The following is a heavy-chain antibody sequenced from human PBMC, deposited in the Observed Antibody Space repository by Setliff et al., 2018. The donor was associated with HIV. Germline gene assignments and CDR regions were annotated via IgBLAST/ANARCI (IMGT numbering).Heavy chain of an antibody. J-gene: IGHJ4*02. CDR3: ATMQFGDFDY. CDR1: GYIFINYY. V-gene: IGHV1-18*01. Sequence: GSVKVSCKTSGYIFINYYVTWVRQAPGQGLEWVGQISPYNGEVRYAQRFQGRITMTTHTSTTTAYMELRSLGSDDTAIYFCATMQFGDFDYWGQGTLVTVSS. D-gene: IGHD3-10*01. CDR2: ISPYNGEV.